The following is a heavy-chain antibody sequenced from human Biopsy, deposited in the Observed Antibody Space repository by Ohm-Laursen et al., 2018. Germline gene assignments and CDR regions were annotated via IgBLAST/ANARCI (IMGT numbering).Heavy chain of an antibody. J-gene: IGHJ4*02. CDR2: IFYSANT. V-gene: IGHV4-31*03. CDR3: ARLGSGDYFPTFFDF. D-gene: IGHD5-12*01. Sequence: TLSLTYQVYGKTFSDYYWNWIRHHPGKGLEWIGNIFYSANTYYNPSLKSRVTISVDTSKNQFSLKLSSVTAADTAVYYCARLGSGDYFPTFFDFWGQGALVTVSS. CDR1: GKTFSDYY.